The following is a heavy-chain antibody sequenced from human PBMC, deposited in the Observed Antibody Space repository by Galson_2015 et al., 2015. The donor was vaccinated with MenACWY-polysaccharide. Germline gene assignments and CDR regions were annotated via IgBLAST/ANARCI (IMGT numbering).Heavy chain of an antibody. V-gene: IGHV4-34*01. J-gene: IGHJ5*02. CDR1: FSGYY. D-gene: IGHD2-2*01. Sequence: FSGYYWSWIRQPPGKGLEWIGEINHSGSTNYNPSLKSRVTLSVDTSKNQFSLKLSSVTAADTAVYYCARGSTRTHKTWGQGALVTVSS. CDR2: INHSGST. CDR3: ARGSTRTHKT.